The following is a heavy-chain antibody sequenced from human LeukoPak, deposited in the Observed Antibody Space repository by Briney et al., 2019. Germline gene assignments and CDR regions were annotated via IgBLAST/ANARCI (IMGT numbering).Heavy chain of an antibody. J-gene: IGHJ4*02. CDR3: ARELGD. Sequence: GGSLRLSCATSGFTVNNNYMSWVRQAPGKGLEWVSVIYGAGAGITYYIDSVKGRFTISRDNSRNTVYLQMNSLRAEDTAVYYCARELGDWGQGTLVTVSS. CDR1: GFTVNNNY. V-gene: IGHV3-53*01. CDR2: IYGAGAGIT.